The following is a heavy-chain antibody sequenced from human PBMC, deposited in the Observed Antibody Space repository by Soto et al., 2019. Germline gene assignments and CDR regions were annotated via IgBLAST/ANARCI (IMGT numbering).Heavy chain of an antibody. CDR1: GYTFTSYG. CDR3: ARVENYDILTGPNYYYYYMDV. CDR2: ISAYNGNT. V-gene: IGHV1-18*01. D-gene: IGHD3-9*01. Sequence: QVQLVQSGAEVKKPGASVKVSCEASGYTFTSYGISWVRQAPGQGLEWMGWISAYNGNTNYAQKLQGRVTMTTDTSTSTAYMELRSLRSDDTAVYYCARVENYDILTGPNYYYYYMDVWGKGTTVTVSS. J-gene: IGHJ6*03.